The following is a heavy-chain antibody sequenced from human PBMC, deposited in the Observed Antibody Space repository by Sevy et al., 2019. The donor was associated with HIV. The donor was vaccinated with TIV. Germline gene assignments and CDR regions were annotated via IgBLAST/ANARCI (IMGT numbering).Heavy chain of an antibody. CDR1: GYTFTGYY. CDR2: INPNSGGT. J-gene: IGHJ4*02. CDR3: ARDPSISKITMVRGLFDY. D-gene: IGHD3-10*01. Sequence: ASVKVSCKASGYTFTGYYMHWVRQAPGQGLEWMGWINPNSGGTNYAQKFQGRVTMTRDTSISTAYMELSRLRSDDTAVYYCARDPSISKITMVRGLFDYWGQGTLVTVSS. V-gene: IGHV1-2*02.